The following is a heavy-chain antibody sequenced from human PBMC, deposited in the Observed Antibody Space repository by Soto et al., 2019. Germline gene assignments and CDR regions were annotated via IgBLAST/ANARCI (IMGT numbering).Heavy chain of an antibody. CDR2: ISYDGSNK. D-gene: IGHD1-20*01. Sequence: QVPLVESGGGVVQPGRSLRLSCAASGFTFSSYAMHWVRQAPGKGLEWVAVISYDGSNKYYADSVKGRFTISRDNSKNTLYLQMNSLRAEDTAVYYCARDRFEYNWKPDAFDIWGQGTMVTVSS. V-gene: IGHV3-30-3*01. CDR3: ARDRFEYNWKPDAFDI. CDR1: GFTFSSYA. J-gene: IGHJ3*02.